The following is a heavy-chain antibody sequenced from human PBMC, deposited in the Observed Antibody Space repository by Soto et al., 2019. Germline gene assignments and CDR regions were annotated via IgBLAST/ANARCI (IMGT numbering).Heavy chain of an antibody. Sequence: GASLKVSCKASGYTFTSYGISWVRQAPGQGLEWMGWISAYNGNTNYAQKLQGRVTMTTDTSTSTAYMELRSLRSDDTAVYYCAREFDYDSSGYYGYWGQGTLVTVSS. CDR2: ISAYNGNT. CDR1: GYTFTSYG. J-gene: IGHJ4*02. D-gene: IGHD3-22*01. CDR3: AREFDYDSSGYYGY. V-gene: IGHV1-18*01.